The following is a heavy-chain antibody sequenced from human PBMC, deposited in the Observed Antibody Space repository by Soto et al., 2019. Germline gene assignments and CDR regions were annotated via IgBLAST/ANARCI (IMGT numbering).Heavy chain of an antibody. D-gene: IGHD1-1*01. V-gene: IGHV1-69*13. CDR2: IIPIFGTA. CDR3: ARTSLAEGYRFDP. J-gene: IGHJ5*02. CDR1: GGTFSSYA. Sequence: SVQVSRKASGGTFSSYAISWVRQPPGKELEWMGGIIPIFGTANYAQKFQGRATITADESTSTAYMELSSLRSEDTAVYYCARTSLAEGYRFDPWGQGTMVTVSS.